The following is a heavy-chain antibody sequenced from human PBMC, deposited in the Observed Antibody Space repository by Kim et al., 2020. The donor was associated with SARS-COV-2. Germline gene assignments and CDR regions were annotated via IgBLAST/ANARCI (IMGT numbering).Heavy chain of an antibody. Sequence: GGSLRLSCAASGFTFSSYAMHWVRQAPGKGLEWVAVISYDGSNKYYVDSVKGRFTISRDNSKNTLYLQMNSLRAEDTAVYYCARDRVPGTSFKLLFDYWGQGTLVTVSS. D-gene: IGHD1-26*01. V-gene: IGHV3-30*04. CDR3: ARDRVPGTSFKLLFDY. CDR2: ISYDGSNK. J-gene: IGHJ4*02. CDR1: GFTFSSYA.